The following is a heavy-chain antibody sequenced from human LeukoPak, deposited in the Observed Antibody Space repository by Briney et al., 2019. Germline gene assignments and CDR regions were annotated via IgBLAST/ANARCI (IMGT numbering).Heavy chain of an antibody. D-gene: IGHD5-18*01. CDR3: AKLNSYGYGLGTEPDDAFDI. V-gene: IGHV3-30*02. Sequence: GGSLRLSCAASGFTFSSYGMHWVRQAPGKGLEWVAFIRYDGSNKYYADSVKGRFTISRDNSKNTLYLQMNSLRAEDTAVYYCAKLNSYGYGLGTEPDDAFDIWGQGTMVTVTS. CDR2: IRYDGSNK. CDR1: GFTFSSYG. J-gene: IGHJ3*02.